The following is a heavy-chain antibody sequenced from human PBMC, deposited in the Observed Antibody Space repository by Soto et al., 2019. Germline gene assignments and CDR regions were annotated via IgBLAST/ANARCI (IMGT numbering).Heavy chain of an antibody. CDR1: GFTFSSYG. CDR2: IWYDGSNK. D-gene: IGHD3-22*01. CDR3: ARGSSIVVVVTDAFDI. V-gene: IGHV3-33*01. Sequence: QVQLVESGGGVVQPGRSLRLSCAASGFTFSSYGMHWVRQAPGKGLEWVAVIWYDGSNKYYADSVKGRFTISRDNSKNTLYLKMNSLRAEDTAVYYCARGSSIVVVVTDAFDIWGQGTMVTVSS. J-gene: IGHJ3*02.